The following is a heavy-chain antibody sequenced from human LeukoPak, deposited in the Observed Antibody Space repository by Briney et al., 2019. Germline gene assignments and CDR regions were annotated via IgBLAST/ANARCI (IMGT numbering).Heavy chain of an antibody. V-gene: IGHV3-23*01. CDR1: GFTFSTYA. Sequence: GGSLRLSCAASGFTFSTYAMSWVRQAPGKGLEWVSVISVSGGSTYYADSVKGRFTISRDNSKNTLYLQMNSLRAEDTAVYYCAKSPGGVVSTSFDNWGQGTLVTVSS. CDR3: AKSPGGVVSTSFDN. J-gene: IGHJ4*02. CDR2: ISVSGGST. D-gene: IGHD2-2*01.